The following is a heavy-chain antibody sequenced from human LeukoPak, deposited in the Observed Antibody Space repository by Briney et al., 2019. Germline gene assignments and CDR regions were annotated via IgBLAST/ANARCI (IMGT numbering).Heavy chain of an antibody. CDR3: ARGGAGMIFDY. CDR1: GVSVSNFY. Sequence: SETLSLTCTVSGVSVSNFYWSWIRQPAGKGLEWIGRIYTSGSTNYNPSLKSRVTMSVDTSKNQLSLKLSSVTAADTAVYYCARGGAGMIFDYWGQGTLVTVSS. D-gene: IGHD6-19*01. V-gene: IGHV4-4*07. J-gene: IGHJ4*02. CDR2: IYTSGST.